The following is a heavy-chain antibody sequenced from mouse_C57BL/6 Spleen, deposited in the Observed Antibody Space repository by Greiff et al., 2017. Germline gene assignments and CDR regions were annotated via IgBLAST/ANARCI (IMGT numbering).Heavy chain of an antibody. CDR1: GYTFTSYW. D-gene: IGHD2-5*01. CDR3: ARSYYSNPVYFDY. Sequence: QVQLKQPGAELVKPGASVKLSCKASGYTFTSYWMQWVKQRPGQGLEWIGEIDPSDSYTNYNQKFKGKATLTVDTSSSTAYMQLSSLTSEDSAVYYCARSYYSNPVYFDYWGQGTTLTVSS. J-gene: IGHJ2*01. V-gene: IGHV1-50*01. CDR2: IDPSDSYT.